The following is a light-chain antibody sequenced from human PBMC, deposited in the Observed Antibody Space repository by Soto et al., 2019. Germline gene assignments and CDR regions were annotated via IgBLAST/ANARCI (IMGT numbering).Light chain of an antibody. J-gene: IGKJ2*01. V-gene: IGKV3-15*01. CDR3: HQYNHWPT. Sequence: EIVMTQSPATLSVSPGERATLSCRASQSVSSNLAWYQQKPGQAPRLLIYGASTRATGIPARFSGSGSGTEFTLTISSLQSEDYAVYYCHQYNHWPTFGQGTKLDIK. CDR1: QSVSSN. CDR2: GAS.